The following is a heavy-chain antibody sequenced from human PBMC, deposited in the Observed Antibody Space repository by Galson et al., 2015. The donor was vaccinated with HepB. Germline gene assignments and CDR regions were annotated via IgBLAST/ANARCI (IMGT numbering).Heavy chain of an antibody. Sequence: SVKVSCKASGYTFTGYYIHWVRQAPGQGLEWMGRINPSSGETKYAQKFEGRVTMTRDTSISTAYMELSRLRSDDTAVYYCARDLNSRYGFDIWGQGTMLTVSS. V-gene: IGHV1-2*06. D-gene: IGHD4-11*01. CDR1: GYTFTGYY. J-gene: IGHJ3*02. CDR2: INPSSGET. CDR3: ARDLNSRYGFDI.